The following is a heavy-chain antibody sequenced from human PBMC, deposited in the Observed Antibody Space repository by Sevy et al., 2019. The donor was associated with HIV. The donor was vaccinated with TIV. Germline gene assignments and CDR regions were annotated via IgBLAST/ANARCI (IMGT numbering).Heavy chain of an antibody. Sequence: GGSLRLSCAASGFTFSSYSMNWVRQAPGKGLEWVSSISSSSSHIYYADSLRGRFTISRDNAKNLLYLIMNSLRAEYTAFYYCVRDIESLTCSSWTCGPEYLQHWVHGTLVTVSS. V-gene: IGHV3-21*01. CDR1: GFTFSSYS. CDR2: ISSSSSHI. D-gene: IGHD6-13*01. J-gene: IGHJ1*01. CDR3: VRDIESLTCSSWTCGPEYLQH.